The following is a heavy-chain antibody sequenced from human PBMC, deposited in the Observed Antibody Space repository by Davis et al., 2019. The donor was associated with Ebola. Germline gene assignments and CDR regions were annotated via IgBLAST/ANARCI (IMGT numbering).Heavy chain of an antibody. Sequence: GESLKISCAASGFTFSSYGMHWVRQAPGKGLEWVAVISNDGSNKYHADSVKGRFTISRDNSKKTLSLQMNSLRAEDTAVYYCAKDGVSLWFGELRADYYGMDVWGQGTTVTVSS. V-gene: IGHV3-30*18. CDR1: GFTFSSYG. J-gene: IGHJ6*02. D-gene: IGHD3-10*01. CDR3: AKDGVSLWFGELRADYYGMDV. CDR2: ISNDGSNK.